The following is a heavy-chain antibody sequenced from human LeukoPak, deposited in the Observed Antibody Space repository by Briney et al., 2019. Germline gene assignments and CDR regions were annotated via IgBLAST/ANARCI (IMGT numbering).Heavy chain of an antibody. J-gene: IGHJ6*03. D-gene: IGHD6-6*01. CDR3: ARAPCGSSSWYYYYYMDV. CDR1: GYSFTTYW. V-gene: IGHV5-51*01. Sequence: GESLKISCKGSGYSFTTYWIAWVGQMPGKGLEWMGIIYPGDSDTRYSPSFQGQVTISADKSISTAYLQWSSLKASATAMYYCARAPCGSSSWYYYYYMDVWGKGTTVTVSS. CDR2: IYPGDSDT.